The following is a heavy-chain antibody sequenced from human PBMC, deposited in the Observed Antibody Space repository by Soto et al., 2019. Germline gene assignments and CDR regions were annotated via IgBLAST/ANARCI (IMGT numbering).Heavy chain of an antibody. CDR1: GFTFSRYS. CDR3: ATIGPTTTMTVVV. V-gene: IGHV3-21*01. J-gene: IGHJ4*02. Sequence: GGSLRLSCAASGFTFSRYSINLGRPAPGKGLEWVSSISSSSSYIYYADRVKGRFTISRANAKNSLYLQMNSLRAEDTAVYYCATIGPTTTMTVVVWGKGTLVPVSS. CDR2: ISSSSSYI. D-gene: IGHD3-22*01.